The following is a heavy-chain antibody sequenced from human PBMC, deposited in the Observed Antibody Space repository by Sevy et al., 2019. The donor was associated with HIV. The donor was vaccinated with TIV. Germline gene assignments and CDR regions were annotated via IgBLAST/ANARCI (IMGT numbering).Heavy chain of an antibody. CDR2: IHYSGST. V-gene: IGHV4-31*03. Sequence: SETLSLTCSVSGGSVTRDGNYWTWIRQSPGTGLEWIGYIHYSGSTYYNPSVKSRVTISIDTSKSQFSLRLTSVTAADTAVYFCARDLVGVHCDDDCCPAGHFDYWGQGIPVTVSS. CDR3: ARDLVGVHCDDDCCPAGHFDY. D-gene: IGHD2-21*02. J-gene: IGHJ4*02. CDR1: GGSVTRDGNY.